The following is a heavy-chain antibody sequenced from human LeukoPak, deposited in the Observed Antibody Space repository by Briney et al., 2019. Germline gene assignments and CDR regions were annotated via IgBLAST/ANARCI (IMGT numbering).Heavy chain of an antibody. V-gene: IGHV4-39*01. CDR2: IYYGGTT. Sequence: NPSETLSLTCTVSGGSVGSSDSYWVWVRQPPGMGLEWVGSIYYGGTTHYNPSPKSRVTVSVDTSKNQLSLSLASATAADTAFYYRARRGLVVVLLWGQGTLVSVSS. CDR3: ARRGLVVVLL. CDR1: GGSVGSSDSY. D-gene: IGHD2-21*01. J-gene: IGHJ4*02.